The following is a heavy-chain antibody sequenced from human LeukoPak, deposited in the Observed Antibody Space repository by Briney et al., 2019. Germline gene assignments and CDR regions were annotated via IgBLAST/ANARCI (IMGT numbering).Heavy chain of an antibody. CDR2: IYYSGST. J-gene: IGHJ2*01. V-gene: IGHV4-39*01. CDR1: GGSISSSSYY. CDR3: ASDTSGWYRSSSNRYFDL. Sequence: PSETLSLTCTVSGGSISSSSYYWGWIRQPPGKGLEWIGSIYYSGSTYYNKSLKSRVTISVDTSKNQFSLKLSSVTVADTAVYYCASDTSGWYRSSSNRYFDLWGRGTLVTVSS. D-gene: IGHD6-19*01.